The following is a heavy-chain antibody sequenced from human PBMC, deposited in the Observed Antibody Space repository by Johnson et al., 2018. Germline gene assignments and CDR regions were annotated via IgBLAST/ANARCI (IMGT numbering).Heavy chain of an antibody. D-gene: IGHD5-18*01. J-gene: IGHJ3*02. Sequence: QVQLVESGGCVVQPGRSLRLSCAASGFTFSSYGMHWVRQAPGKGLAWVAVISYDGSNKYYADSVHGRFPISRDNSKNTLFLQSNSLRAEDTAVYYCAQGVDTAIWGSAFDIWGQGTMVPVSS. V-gene: IGHV3-30*18. CDR2: ISYDGSNK. CDR3: AQGVDTAIWGSAFDI. CDR1: GFTFSSYG.